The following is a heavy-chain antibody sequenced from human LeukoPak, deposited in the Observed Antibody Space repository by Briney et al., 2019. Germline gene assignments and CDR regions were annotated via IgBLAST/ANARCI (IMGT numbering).Heavy chain of an antibody. CDR3: ARDRYGDYSIDY. CDR1: GFTFDDYA. Sequence: PGGSLRLSCAASGFTFDDYAMHWVRQAPGKGLEWVSGISWNSGSIGYADSVKGRFTISRDNAKNSVYLQMNSLRAEDTAVYYCARDRYGDYSIDYWGQGTLVTVSS. CDR2: ISWNSGSI. V-gene: IGHV3-9*01. J-gene: IGHJ4*02. D-gene: IGHD4-17*01.